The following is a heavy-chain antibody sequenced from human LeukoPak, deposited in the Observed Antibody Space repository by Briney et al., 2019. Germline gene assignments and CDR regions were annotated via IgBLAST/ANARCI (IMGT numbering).Heavy chain of an antibody. D-gene: IGHD3-16*02. CDR3: ARDFVRIPSWFDP. CDR2: INPKSGAT. Sequence: ASVKVSCKTSGYTFTDYYIHWVRQAPGQGLEWMGWINPKSGATDFAQKLQGRVTMTTDTSTSTAYMELRSLRSDGTAVYYCARDFVRIPSWFDPWGQGTLVTVSS. V-gene: IGHV1-2*02. CDR1: GYTFTDYY. J-gene: IGHJ5*02.